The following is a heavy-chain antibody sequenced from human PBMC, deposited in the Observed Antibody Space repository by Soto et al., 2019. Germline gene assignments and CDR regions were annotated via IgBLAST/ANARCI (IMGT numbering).Heavy chain of an antibody. Sequence: ETLSLTCGVYGGSIRGYYWSWIRQSPGKGLEWIGDINDNGGTNYNPSLKRRVTTSLDTSKKQVSLMVSSVTAADTAVYYCARGRYSYETIYYKFYYSALDVWGQGTTVTVSS. CDR2: INDNGGT. V-gene: IGHV4-34*01. CDR1: GGSIRGYY. CDR3: ARGRYSYETIYYKFYYSALDV. D-gene: IGHD3-10*01. J-gene: IGHJ6*02.